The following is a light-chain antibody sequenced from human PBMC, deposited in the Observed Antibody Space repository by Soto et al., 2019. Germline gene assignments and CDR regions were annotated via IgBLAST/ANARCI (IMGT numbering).Light chain of an antibody. CDR2: DVS. J-gene: IGLJ1*01. V-gene: IGLV2-14*01. CDR3: SSYTTATTYV. Sequence: QSVLTQPASVSGSPGQSITISCTGTSSDVGAYNYDSWYQQYPGEAPKVIIYDVSHRPAGVSNRFSGPKSGNTASLTISGLQTQHEADYFCSSYTTATTYVFGTGTKVTVL. CDR1: SSDVGAYNY.